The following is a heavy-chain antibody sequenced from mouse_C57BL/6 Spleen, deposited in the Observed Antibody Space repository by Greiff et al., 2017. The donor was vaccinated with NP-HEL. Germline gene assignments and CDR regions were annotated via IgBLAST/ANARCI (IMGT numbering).Heavy chain of an antibody. J-gene: IGHJ2*01. Sequence: VQLQQPGAELVRPGTSVKLSCKASGYTFTSYWMHWVKQRPGQGLEWIGVIDPSDSYTNYNQKFKGKATLTVDTSSSTAYMQLSSLTSEDSAVYYCARLRGYWGQGTTLTVSS. CDR3: ARLRGY. CDR1: GYTFTSYW. CDR2: IDPSDSYT. V-gene: IGHV1-59*01.